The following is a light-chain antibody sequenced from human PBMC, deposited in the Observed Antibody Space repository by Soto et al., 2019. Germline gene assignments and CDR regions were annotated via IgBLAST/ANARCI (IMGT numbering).Light chain of an antibody. CDR1: QSVSSSC. CDR2: GAS. V-gene: IGKV3-20*01. Sequence: EIVLTQSPGTLSLSPGERATLSCRASQSVSSSCLAWYQQKPGQAPRLLIYGASSRATGIPDRFSGSGSGTDFTLTISRLEPEDFAVYYCQQYGSSPATFGQGTKVDIK. J-gene: IGKJ1*01. CDR3: QQYGSSPAT.